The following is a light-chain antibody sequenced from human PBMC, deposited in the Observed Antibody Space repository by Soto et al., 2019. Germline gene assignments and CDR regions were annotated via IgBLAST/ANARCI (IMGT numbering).Light chain of an antibody. CDR1: SSDVGGYNY. Sequence: QSALTQPASVSGSPGQSITISCTGTSSDVGGYNYVSWYQQHPGKAPKLMIYDVSNRPSGVSNRFSGSKSGNTASLTISGLQAEDEADYYCSSYTSSCIVVFGGGTKLTVL. V-gene: IGLV2-14*01. CDR3: SSYTSSCIVV. CDR2: DVS. J-gene: IGLJ2*01.